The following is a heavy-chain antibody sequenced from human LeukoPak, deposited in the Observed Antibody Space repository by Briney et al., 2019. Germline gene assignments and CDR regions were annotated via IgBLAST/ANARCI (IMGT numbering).Heavy chain of an antibody. Sequence: GGSLRLSCAASGFTFSSYSMNWVRQAPGKGLEWVSSISSSSSYIYYADSVKGRFTISRDNPKNSLYLQMNSLRAEDTAVYYCARDLYYYERSGYSNYWGQGTLVTVSS. CDR3: ARDLYYYERSGYSNY. V-gene: IGHV3-21*01. CDR1: GFTFSSYS. CDR2: ISSSSSYI. D-gene: IGHD3-22*01. J-gene: IGHJ4*02.